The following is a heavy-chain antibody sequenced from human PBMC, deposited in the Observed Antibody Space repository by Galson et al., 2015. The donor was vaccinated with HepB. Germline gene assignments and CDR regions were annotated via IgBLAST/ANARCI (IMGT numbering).Heavy chain of an antibody. V-gene: IGHV3-48*04. CDR3: ARLAYFHYDSSGYPDY. J-gene: IGHJ4*02. D-gene: IGHD3-22*01. CDR2: ISTNGATI. Sequence: SLRLSCAASGFTFSSYTMSWVRQTPAMGLQWLSYISTNGATIHYADSLKGRFTISRGNAKNSLYLQMNSLRAEDTAVYYCARLAYFHYDSSGYPDYWGQGTLVTVSS. CDR1: GFTFSSYT.